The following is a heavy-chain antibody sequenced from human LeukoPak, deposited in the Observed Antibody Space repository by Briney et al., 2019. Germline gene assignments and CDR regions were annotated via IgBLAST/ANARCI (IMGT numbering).Heavy chain of an antibody. D-gene: IGHD3-16*01. CDR3: SRVGGWEGTADGFDI. CDR2: IRSEANSHST. J-gene: IGHJ3*02. V-gene: IGHV3-72*01. CDR1: GLTFSDHY. Sequence: PGGSLRLSCAASGLTFSDHYMDWVRQAPGKGLEWVGRIRSEANSHSTEYAASVKGRFAISRDDSKSSLFLQMSSLKTEDTAVYYCSRVGGWEGTADGFDIWGQGTMVTVSS.